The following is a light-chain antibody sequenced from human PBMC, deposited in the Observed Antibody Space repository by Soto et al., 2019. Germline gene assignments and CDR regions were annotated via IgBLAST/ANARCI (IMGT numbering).Light chain of an antibody. J-gene: IGKJ2*03. V-gene: IGKV1-5*01. CDR1: QSISSW. CDR3: QQYDSYSYS. Sequence: DIQMTQSPSTLSASVGDRVTITCRASQSISSWLAWYQQKPGKAPKLLISGASSLESGVPSRFSGSGSGTEFTLTISSLQPDDFATYYSQQYDSYSYSFGQGTKLEIK. CDR2: GAS.